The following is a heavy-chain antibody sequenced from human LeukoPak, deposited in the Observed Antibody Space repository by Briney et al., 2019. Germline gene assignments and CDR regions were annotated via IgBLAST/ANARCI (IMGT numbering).Heavy chain of an antibody. CDR3: ATVEYRYGPFDGRIDH. CDR1: GGSISSHY. Sequence: PSETLSLTCTVSGGSISSHYWSWIRQPPGKGLEWFGYIYYIGSTNYNPSLKSRVTISVDTSKNQFSLKLSSVTAADTAVYYCATVEYRYGPFDGRIDHWGQGALVTVSS. V-gene: IGHV4-59*11. J-gene: IGHJ4*02. CDR2: IYYIGST. D-gene: IGHD5-18*01.